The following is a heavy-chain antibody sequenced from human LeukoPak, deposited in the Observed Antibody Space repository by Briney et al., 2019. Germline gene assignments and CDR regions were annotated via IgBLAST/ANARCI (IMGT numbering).Heavy chain of an antibody. J-gene: IGHJ5*02. Sequence: ASVKVSCKASGGTFSSYAISWVRQAPGQGLEWMGGIIPIFGTANYAQKFQGRVTITADKSTSTAYMELSSLRSEDTAVYYCARDVSGLRFDPWGQGILVSVSS. D-gene: IGHD5-12*01. V-gene: IGHV1-69*06. CDR2: IIPIFGTA. CDR1: GGTFSSYA. CDR3: ARDVSGLRFDP.